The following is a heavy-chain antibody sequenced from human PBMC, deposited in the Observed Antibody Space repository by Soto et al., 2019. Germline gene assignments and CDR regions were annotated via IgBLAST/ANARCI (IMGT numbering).Heavy chain of an antibody. J-gene: IGHJ5*02. V-gene: IGHV3-21*06. CDR2: ISSGSAYI. CDR3: ARDQGGSYDSWFDP. Sequence: EVQVVESGGGLVKPGGSLRLSYTFTFSMYSMNWVRQAPGKGLEWVASISSGSAYIKYAESVKGRFTISRDNAKNSLHLQMNSLRAEDTAIYHCARDQGGSYDSWFDPWGQGALVTVSS. CDR1: TFSMYS. D-gene: IGHD1-26*01.